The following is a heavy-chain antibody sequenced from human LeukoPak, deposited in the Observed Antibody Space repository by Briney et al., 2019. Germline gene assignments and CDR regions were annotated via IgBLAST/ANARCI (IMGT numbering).Heavy chain of an antibody. CDR1: EFTFSNYW. D-gene: IGHD6-6*01. Sequence: GGSLRLSCEASEFTFSNYWMSWVRQAPGKGLEWVANVKQDGSEKYYVDSVKGRFTISRDNAKNSPYLQMNSLRAEDTAVYYCAREASSSSSFDYWGQGTLVTVSS. CDR3: AREASSSSSFDY. CDR2: VKQDGSEK. V-gene: IGHV3-7*01. J-gene: IGHJ4*02.